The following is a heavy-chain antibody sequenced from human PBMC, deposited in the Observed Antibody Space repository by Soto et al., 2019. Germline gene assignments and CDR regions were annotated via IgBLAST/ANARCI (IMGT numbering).Heavy chain of an antibody. CDR2: ISYDGTNK. CDR3: ARQLAVTGSRRAFDL. V-gene: IGHV3-30-3*01. Sequence: QVQLVESGGGVVQPGKSLRLSCAASGFTFSSYAMHWVRQAPGTGLEWVAVISYDGTNKYYADSVEGRFTISRDNSKNTLFLQMNSLRAEETAVYYCARQLAVTGSRRAFDLWGQGTLVTVSS. J-gene: IGHJ4*02. D-gene: IGHD6-19*01. CDR1: GFTFSSYA.